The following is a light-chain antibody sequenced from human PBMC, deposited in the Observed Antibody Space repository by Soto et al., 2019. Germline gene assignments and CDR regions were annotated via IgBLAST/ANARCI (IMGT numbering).Light chain of an antibody. CDR1: QSITTW. V-gene: IGKV1-5*01. CDR3: QQYNSHSPWK. CDR2: DVS. J-gene: IGKJ1*01. Sequence: DIQMTQSPSTVSAYVVDSVTITCRSSQSITTWLAWYQQRPGKAPKLLIYDVSSLQSGVPSRFSGSGSGTEFTLTISSLQPDDFATYYCQQYNSHSPWKFGQGTKVDIK.